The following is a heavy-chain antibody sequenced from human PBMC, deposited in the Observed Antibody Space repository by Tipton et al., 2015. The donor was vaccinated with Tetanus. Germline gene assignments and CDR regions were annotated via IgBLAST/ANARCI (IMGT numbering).Heavy chain of an antibody. CDR1: GGSISSYY. D-gene: IGHD5-18*01. CDR3: ARGVDRAKAGTD. Sequence: TLSLTYTVSGGSISSYYWTWIRQPPGRGLEWVGEIHPSGSTYYNPSFTSRITLSQDTSKNQFSLKLNSVTAADTAVYYCARGVDRAKAGTDWGQGTLVTVTA. V-gene: IGHV4-59*12. CDR2: IHPSGST. J-gene: IGHJ4*02.